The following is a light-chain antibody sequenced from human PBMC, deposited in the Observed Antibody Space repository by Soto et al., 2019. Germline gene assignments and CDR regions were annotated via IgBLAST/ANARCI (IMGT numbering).Light chain of an antibody. J-gene: IGLJ1*01. CDR1: SGDIGSYNR. V-gene: IGLV2-14*01. Sequence: QSALTQPASVSGSPGQSITISCTGTSGDIGSYNRVSWYQQHPGKAPKLIIYEVTDRPSGVSNRFSGSKSGNTASLTISGPQAEGEVEFACSVYKNTNPGVCVFGTGTKAPVL. CDR3: SVYKNTNPGVCV. CDR2: EVT.